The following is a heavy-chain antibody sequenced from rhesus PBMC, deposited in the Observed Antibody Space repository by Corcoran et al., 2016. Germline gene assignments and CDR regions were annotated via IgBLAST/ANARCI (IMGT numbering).Heavy chain of an antibody. CDR3: TRDMPPRDS. CDR2: IPGSGGST. D-gene: IGHD2-2*01. J-gene: IGHJ4*01. CDR1: GGSISSND. V-gene: IGHV4-173*01. Sequence: QVQLQESGPGLVKPSETLSLTCAVPGGSISSNDWSWIRQPPGKGLGCIGRIPGSGGSTDYNPSLTSRVTISTDTSKNQFSLKLSSVTAADTAAYYCTRDMPPRDSWGQGVLVTVSS.